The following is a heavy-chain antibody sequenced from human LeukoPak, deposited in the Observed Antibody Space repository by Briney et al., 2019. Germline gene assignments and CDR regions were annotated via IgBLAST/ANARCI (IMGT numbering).Heavy chain of an antibody. J-gene: IGHJ4*02. CDR1: GYSFTSDW. CDR3: ASTDRDSSGWYEGKTIDY. D-gene: IGHD6-19*01. V-gene: IGHV5-51*01. CDR2: ISPGDSDT. Sequence: GESLKISWKGSGYSFTSDWSGWVRPMPGKGLEWMGIISPGDSDTSYSPSLHSQVTISADKSISTAYLQWSSLKASDTAMYYCASTDRDSSGWYEGKTIDYWGQGTLVTVSS.